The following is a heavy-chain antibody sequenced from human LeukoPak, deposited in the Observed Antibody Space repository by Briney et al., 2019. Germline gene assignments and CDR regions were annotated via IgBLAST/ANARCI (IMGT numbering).Heavy chain of an antibody. CDR3: AGYGSGSYVRYFDL. V-gene: IGHV3-11*01. J-gene: IGHJ2*01. CDR1: GFTFSDYY. Sequence: GGSLRLSCAASGFTFSDYYMSWIRQAPGKGLEWVSYISSSGSTIYYADSVKGRFTISRDNAKNSLYLQMSSLRAEDTAVYYCAGYGSGSYVRYFDLWGRGTLVTVSS. D-gene: IGHD3-10*01. CDR2: ISSSGSTI.